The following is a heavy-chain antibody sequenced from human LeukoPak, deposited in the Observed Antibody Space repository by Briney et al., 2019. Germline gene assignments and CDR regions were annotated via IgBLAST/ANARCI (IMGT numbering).Heavy chain of an antibody. CDR2: IYYSGGT. V-gene: IGHV4-59*11. J-gene: IGHJ6*03. CDR3: AREEGYYDTSGRYYYYYMDV. Sequence: SETLSLTCTVSGGSISSHYWSWIRQPPGKGLEWIGYIYYSGGTNYNPSLKGRVTISVDTSKNQFSLKLSSVTAADTAVYYCAREEGYYDTSGRYYYYYMDVWGKGTTVTVSS. CDR1: GGSISSHY. D-gene: IGHD3-22*01.